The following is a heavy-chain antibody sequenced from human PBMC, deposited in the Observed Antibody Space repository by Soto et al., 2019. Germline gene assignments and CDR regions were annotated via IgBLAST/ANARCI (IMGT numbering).Heavy chain of an antibody. CDR1: GFTFSSYA. CDR2: ISGRGDST. Sequence: GGSLRLSCAASGFTFSSYAMSWVRQAPGKGLEWVSAISGRGDSTYCADSVKGRFTISRDNSRNTLYLQMNSLRAEDTAVYYCAKDPYFDFWSGYYYFDYWGQGTLVTVSS. V-gene: IGHV3-23*01. J-gene: IGHJ4*02. D-gene: IGHD3-3*01. CDR3: AKDPYFDFWSGYYYFDY.